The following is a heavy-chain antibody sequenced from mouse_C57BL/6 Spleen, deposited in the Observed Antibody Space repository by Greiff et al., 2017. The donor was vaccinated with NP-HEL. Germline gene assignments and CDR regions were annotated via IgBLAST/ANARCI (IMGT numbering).Heavy chain of an antibody. CDR1: GYTFTSYW. CDR3: ARPSYYYGSSPWYFDV. J-gene: IGHJ1*03. V-gene: IGHV1-69*01. D-gene: IGHD1-1*01. CDR2: IDPSDSYT. Sequence: VQLQQPGAELVMPGASVKLSCKASGYTFTSYWMHWVKQRPGQGLEWIGEIDPSDSYTNYNQKFKGKSTLTVDKSSSTAYMQLSSLTSEDSAVYYCARPSYYYGSSPWYFDVWGTGTTVTVSS.